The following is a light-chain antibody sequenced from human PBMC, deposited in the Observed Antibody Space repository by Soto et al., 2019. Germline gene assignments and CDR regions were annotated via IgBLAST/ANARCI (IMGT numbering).Light chain of an antibody. Sequence: EIVLTHSPDTLSLSPCERATLSFSANQSVSSNFLAWYQQKPGQAPRLLISGASNRATGIPDRFSGSGSGTDFTLTISRLEPEDFAVYYCQQYGSSPRTFGQGTKVDIK. V-gene: IGKV3-20*01. CDR2: GAS. CDR3: QQYGSSPRT. CDR1: QSVSSNF. J-gene: IGKJ1*01.